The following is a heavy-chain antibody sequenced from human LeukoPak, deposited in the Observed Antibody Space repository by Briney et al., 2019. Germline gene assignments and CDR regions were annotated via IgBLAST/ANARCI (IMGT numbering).Heavy chain of an antibody. V-gene: IGHV3-66*01. D-gene: IGHD3-22*01. CDR1: GFTVSSNY. Sequence: PGGSLRLSCAASGFTVSSNYMSWVRQAPGKGLEWVSVIYSGGSTYYADSVKGRFTISRDNSKNTLYLQMNSLRAEDTAVYYCARVDSYYDSSGYYSGWFDPWGQGTLVTVSS. CDR2: IYSGGST. CDR3: ARVDSYYDSSGYYSGWFDP. J-gene: IGHJ5*02.